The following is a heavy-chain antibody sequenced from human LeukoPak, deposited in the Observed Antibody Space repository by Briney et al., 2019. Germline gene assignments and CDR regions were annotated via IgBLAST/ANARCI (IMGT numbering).Heavy chain of an antibody. CDR2: IYHSGIT. CDR3: ATLVSTRYYFDY. CDR1: DYSISSGYGYY. D-gene: IGHD5/OR15-5a*01. J-gene: IGHJ4*02. Sequence: SETLSLTCTVSDYSISSGYGYYWGWIRQPPGKGLEWIGNIYHSGITYYNHFNSSLKSRATISIDTSKNQFSLRLTSVTAADTAVYFCATLVSTRYYFDYWGQGTLVTVSS. V-gene: IGHV4-38-2*02.